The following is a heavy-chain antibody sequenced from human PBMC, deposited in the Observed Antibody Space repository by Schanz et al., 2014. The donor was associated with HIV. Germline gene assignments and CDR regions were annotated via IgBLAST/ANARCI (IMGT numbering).Heavy chain of an antibody. CDR3: AKPEYDSRGNSQSHFDY. V-gene: IGHV3-23*04. D-gene: IGHD3-22*01. J-gene: IGHJ4*02. CDR2: ISESGGRT. Sequence: EVQVVESGGGLVQPGGSLRLSCTASGFTFSNYGIHWVRQAPGKGLEWVSSISESGGRTYYADSVNGRFTISRDNSKNTLYLQMTTLRIDDTAVYYCAKPEYDSRGNSQSHFDYWGQGTLVTVSS. CDR1: GFTFSNYG.